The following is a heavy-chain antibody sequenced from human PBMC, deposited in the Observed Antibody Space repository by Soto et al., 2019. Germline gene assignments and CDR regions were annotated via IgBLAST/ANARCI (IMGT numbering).Heavy chain of an antibody. CDR2: IIPIFGTA. V-gene: IGHV1-69*13. CDR1: GGTFSSYA. D-gene: IGHD3-10*01. CDR3: ASRASYYDFFDY. J-gene: IGHJ4*02. Sequence: SVKVSCKASGGTFSSYAISWVRQAPGQGLEWMGGIIPIFGTANYAQKFQGRVTITADESTSTAYMELSSLRSEDTAVYYCASRASYYDFFDYWGQGTLVTVSS.